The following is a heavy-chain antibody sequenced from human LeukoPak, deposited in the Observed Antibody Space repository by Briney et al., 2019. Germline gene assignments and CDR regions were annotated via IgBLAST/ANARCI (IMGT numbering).Heavy chain of an antibody. CDR3: ANEGGTMLRGDLDY. CDR2: ISGSGGST. CDR1: GFTFRRYV. Sequence: PGGSLSLSCAATGFTFRRYVGTWVRQAPGKGLEWVSAISGSGGSTYYADSVKGRFTISRDNSKNTLYLQMNSLRAEDRAVYYCANEGGTMLRGDLDYWGQGTLVTVSS. V-gene: IGHV3-23*01. D-gene: IGHD3-10*01. J-gene: IGHJ4*02.